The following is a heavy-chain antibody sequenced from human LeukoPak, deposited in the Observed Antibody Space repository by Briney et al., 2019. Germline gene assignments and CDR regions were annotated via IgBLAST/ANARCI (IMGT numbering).Heavy chain of an antibody. CDR2: IKQDGSKK. CDR3: TRVGYIDEGIDY. V-gene: IGHV3-7*04. CDR1: GFPFSSYW. J-gene: IGHJ4*02. D-gene: IGHD5-24*01. Sequence: GGSLRLSCVASGFPFSSYWMTWVRQAPGKGLEWVANIKQDGSKKSYVDSVKGRFTISRDNAKNSLYLQMNSPRAEDTAIYYCTRVGYIDEGIDYWGQGTLDTVSS.